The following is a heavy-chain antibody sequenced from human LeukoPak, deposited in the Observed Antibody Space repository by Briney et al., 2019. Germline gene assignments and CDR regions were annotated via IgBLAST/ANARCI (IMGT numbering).Heavy chain of an antibody. CDR3: TRTDDYSDAFDI. J-gene: IGHJ3*02. Sequence: PGGSLILSCAASGFTFSGSAMHWVRQASGKGLEWVGRIRSKANSYATAYAASVKGRFTISRDDSKNTAYLQMNSLKTEDTAVYYCTRTDDYSDAFDIWGQGTMVTVSS. CDR2: IRSKANSYAT. D-gene: IGHD5-12*01. CDR1: GFTFSGSA. V-gene: IGHV3-73*01.